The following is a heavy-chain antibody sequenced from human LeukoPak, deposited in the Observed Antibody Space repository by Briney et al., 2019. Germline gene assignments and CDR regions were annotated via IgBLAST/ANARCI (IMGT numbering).Heavy chain of an antibody. D-gene: IGHD3-22*01. V-gene: IGHV3-23*01. CDR3: AKQGYDSSGYWGY. Sequence: GRSLRLSCAASGFTFSSYAMSWVRQAPGKGLEWVSAISGSGGSTYYADSVKGRFTISRDNSKNTLYLQMNSLRAEDTAVYYCAKQGYDSSGYWGYWGQGTLVTVSS. CDR1: GFTFSSYA. CDR2: ISGSGGST. J-gene: IGHJ4*02.